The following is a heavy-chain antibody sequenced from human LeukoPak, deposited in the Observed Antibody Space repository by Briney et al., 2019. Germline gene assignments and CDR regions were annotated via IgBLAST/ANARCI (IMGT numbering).Heavy chain of an antibody. CDR3: ARGHSYGSPVDY. J-gene: IGHJ4*02. D-gene: IGHD5-18*01. CDR1: GGSFSGYY. CDR2: INHNGNS. V-gene: IGHV4-34*01. Sequence: SETLSLTCAAYGGSFSGYYWSWIRQPPEKGLEWIGEINHNGNSNYNPSLKSRVTISVDTSKNQFSLKLTSVTAADTAVYYCARGHSYGSPVDYWGQGTLVTVSS.